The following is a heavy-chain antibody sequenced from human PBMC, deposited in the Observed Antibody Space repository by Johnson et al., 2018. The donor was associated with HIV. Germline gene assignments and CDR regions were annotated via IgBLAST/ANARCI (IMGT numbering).Heavy chain of an antibody. CDR1: GFTFSSYA. Sequence: VQLVESGGGLVQPGGSLRLSCAVSGFTFSSYAMSWVRQAPGKGLEWVSGISWNSGSTYYADSVKGRFTISRDNSKNTLYLEANSLGPEDTATYYCAKGSTPTMIIVVISAFDIWGQGTVVAVSS. D-gene: IGHD3-22*01. J-gene: IGHJ3*02. V-gene: IGHV3-23*04. CDR2: ISWNSGST. CDR3: AKGSTPTMIIVVISAFDI.